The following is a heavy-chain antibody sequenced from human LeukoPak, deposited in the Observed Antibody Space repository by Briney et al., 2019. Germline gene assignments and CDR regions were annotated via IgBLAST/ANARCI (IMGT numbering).Heavy chain of an antibody. J-gene: IGHJ4*02. CDR1: GGSFSGYY. D-gene: IGHD3-22*01. Sequence: SETLSLTCAVYGGSFSGYYWSWIRQPPGKGLEWIGYIYYSGSTNYNPSLKSRVTISVDTSKNQFSLKLSSVTAADTAVYYCASVPYYYDSSGYYLGYYFDYWGQGTLVTVSS. CDR3: ASVPYYYDSSGYYLGYYFDY. CDR2: IYYSGST. V-gene: IGHV4-59*01.